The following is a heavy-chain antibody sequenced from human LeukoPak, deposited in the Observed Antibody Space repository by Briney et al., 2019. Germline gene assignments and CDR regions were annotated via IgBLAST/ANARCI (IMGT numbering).Heavy chain of an antibody. D-gene: IGHD4-11*01. CDR2: FDPEDGGT. V-gene: IGHV1-24*01. CDR3: ATGALTTVTTSGYYCYMDV. CDR1: GYTLTELS. Sequence: ASVKVSCKVSGYTLTELSMHWVRQAPGKGLEWMGGFDPEDGGTIYAQKFQGRVTMTEDTSTDTAYMELSSLRSEDTAVYYCATGALTTVTTSGYYCYMDVWGKGTTVTVPS. J-gene: IGHJ6*03.